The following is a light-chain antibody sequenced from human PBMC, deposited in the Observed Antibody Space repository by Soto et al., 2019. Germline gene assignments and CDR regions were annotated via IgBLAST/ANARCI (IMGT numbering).Light chain of an antibody. J-gene: IGKJ1*01. CDR1: RILVYSDGNAC. CDR3: MQGTHVPPT. CDR2: RAS. V-gene: IGKV2-30*01. Sequence: DVVLTQSPLSLPVTLGQPASISGRSSRILVYSDGNACLNWFPQRPGQSPRRIIYRASNRDSVVPAIVSGSGSGTELTMQVNGVEAADDGVSYWMQGTHVPPTFGRGTRVDI.